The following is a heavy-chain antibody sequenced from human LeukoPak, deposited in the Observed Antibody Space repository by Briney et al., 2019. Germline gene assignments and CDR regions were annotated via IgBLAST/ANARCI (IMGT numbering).Heavy chain of an antibody. Sequence: GESLKISCXGSGYSFTSYWIGWERQMPGKGLEWMRIIYPGDSDTRYSPSFQGQVTISADKSISTAYLQWSSLKASDTAMYYCARLDTAMAQPFDYWGQGTLVTVSS. CDR1: GYSFTSYW. D-gene: IGHD5-18*01. CDR3: ARLDTAMAQPFDY. CDR2: IYPGDSDT. V-gene: IGHV5-51*01. J-gene: IGHJ4*02.